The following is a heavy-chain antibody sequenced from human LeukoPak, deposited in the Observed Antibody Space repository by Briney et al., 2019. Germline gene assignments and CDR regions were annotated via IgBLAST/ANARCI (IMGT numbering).Heavy chain of an antibody. CDR3: ARDRAAMTQVGWFDP. CDR1: GFTFDDYG. J-gene: IGHJ5*02. D-gene: IGHD5-18*01. CDR2: INWNGGST. Sequence: PGGSLRLSCAASGFTFDDYGMSWGRQAPGKGLEGVSGINWNGGSTVYADSVKGRFTISRENAKNSLYLQMNSLRAEDTALYYCARDRAAMTQVGWFDPWGQGTLVTVSS. V-gene: IGHV3-20*04.